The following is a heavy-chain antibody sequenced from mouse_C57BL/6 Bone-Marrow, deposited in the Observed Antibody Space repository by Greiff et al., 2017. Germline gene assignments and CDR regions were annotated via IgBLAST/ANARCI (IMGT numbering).Heavy chain of an antibody. J-gene: IGHJ2*01. D-gene: IGHD1-1*01. V-gene: IGHV1-81*01. Sequence: QVQLQQSGAELARPGASVKLSCKASGYTFTSYGISWVKQRTGQGLEWIGMIHPNSGSTNYNEKFKSKATLTVDKSSSTAYMQLSSLTSEDSAVYYCARGGYGSSYVNYWGQGTTLTVSS. CDR1: GYTFTSYG. CDR3: ARGGYGSSYVNY. CDR2: IHPNSGST.